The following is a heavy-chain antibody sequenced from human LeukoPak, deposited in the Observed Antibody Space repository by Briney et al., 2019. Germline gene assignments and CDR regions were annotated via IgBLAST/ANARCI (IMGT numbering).Heavy chain of an antibody. J-gene: IGHJ1*01. V-gene: IGHV3-15*01. CDR1: GFTFSNAW. CDR2: IKSKTDGGPT. CDR3: TTGTSHATRLRNEYFQH. Sequence: PGGSLRLSCAASGFTFSNAWMSWVRQAPGKGLECVGRIKSKTDGGPTDFAAPVKGRFTISRDDSKNTLYLQMDSLKTEDTAVYYCTTGTSHATRLRNEYFQHWGQGTLVTVSS. D-gene: IGHD5-12*01.